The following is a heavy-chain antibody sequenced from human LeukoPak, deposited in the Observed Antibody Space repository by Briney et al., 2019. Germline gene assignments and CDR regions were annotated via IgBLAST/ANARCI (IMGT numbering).Heavy chain of an antibody. V-gene: IGHV3-48*03. D-gene: IGHD3-10*01. J-gene: IGHJ4*02. CDR3: ARQITILRGALGDYYFDY. CDR2: ITSSGDTV. CDR1: GFTFSNYE. Sequence: PGGSLRLSCAASGFTFSNYEMTWVRQAPGKGLEWVSYITSSGDTVYYADSVKGRLTVSRDNAKNSLYLQMNSLRAEDTAVYYCARQITILRGALGDYYFDYWGQGTLVTVSS.